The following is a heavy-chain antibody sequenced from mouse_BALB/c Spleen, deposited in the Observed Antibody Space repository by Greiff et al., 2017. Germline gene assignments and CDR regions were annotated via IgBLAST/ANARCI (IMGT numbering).Heavy chain of an antibody. J-gene: IGHJ4*01. Sequence: QVQLKESGPGLVAPSQSLSITCTVSGFSLTNSGVHWVRQSPGKGLEWLGVIWAGGSTNYNSALMSRLSISKDNSKSQVFLKMNSLQTDDTAMYYCARDRGVVAPYYAMDYWGQGTSVTVSS. CDR1: GFSLTNSG. V-gene: IGHV2-9*02. CDR3: ARDRGVVAPYYAMDY. CDR2: IWAGGST. D-gene: IGHD1-1*01.